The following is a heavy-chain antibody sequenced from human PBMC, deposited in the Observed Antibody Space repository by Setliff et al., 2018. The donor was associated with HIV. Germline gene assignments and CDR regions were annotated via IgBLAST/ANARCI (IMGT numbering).Heavy chain of an antibody. CDR2: ISAYRGNT. J-gene: IGHJ6*03. D-gene: IGHD3-9*01. CDR1: GYTFTSYG. V-gene: IGHV1-18*01. CDR3: ARDHYDILTGYYRDYYYMDV. Sequence: ASVKVSCKASGYTFTSYGISWVRQAPGQGLEWMGWISAYRGNTNYAQKFQGRVTMTTDTSTSTAYMELRSLRSDDTAVYYCARDHYDILTGYYRDYYYMDVWGKGTTVTVSS.